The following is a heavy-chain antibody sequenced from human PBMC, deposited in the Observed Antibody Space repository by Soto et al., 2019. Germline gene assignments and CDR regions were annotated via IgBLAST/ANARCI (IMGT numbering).Heavy chain of an antibody. CDR1: GGSISSYS. CDR2: ISYSGST. J-gene: IGHJ4*02. CDR3: AKERATTTAFDY. Sequence: SETLSLTCAVSGGSISSYSWTWSRQPPGKGLEWIGYISYSGSTNYNPSLKSRVTISLDTSKNHFSLKLTSVTAADTAVYYCAKERATTTAFDYWGQGALVTVSS. D-gene: IGHD4-17*01. V-gene: IGHV4-59*01.